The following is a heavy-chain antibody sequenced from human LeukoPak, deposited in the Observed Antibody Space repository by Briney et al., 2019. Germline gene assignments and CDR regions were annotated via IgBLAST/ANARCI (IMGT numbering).Heavy chain of an antibody. J-gene: IGHJ5*02. V-gene: IGHV4-59*01. CDR1: GGSISSYY. D-gene: IGHD6-19*01. Sequence: KTSETLSLTCTVSGGSISSYYWSWIRQPPGKGLEWIGYIYYSGSTNYNPSLKSRVTISVDTSENQFSLKLSSVTAADTAVYYCARDHYGYSSGWSWFDPWGQGTLVTVSS. CDR2: IYYSGST. CDR3: ARDHYGYSSGWSWFDP.